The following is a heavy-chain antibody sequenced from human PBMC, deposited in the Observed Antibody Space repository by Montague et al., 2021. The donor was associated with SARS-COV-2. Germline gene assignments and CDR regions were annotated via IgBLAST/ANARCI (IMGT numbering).Heavy chain of an antibody. CDR2: INWNGESA. V-gene: IGHV3-43D*03. D-gene: IGHD6-19*01. CDR3: GKDMRASGWYGDLDY. CDR1: GFTFDNYA. Sequence: SLRFSCAASGFTFDNYAMHWVRQAPGKGLEWVAVINWNGESAHYADSVRSRFTISRDNNKNSLFLQMSILRPEDSALYFCGKDMRASGWYGDLDYWGQGALVTVSS. J-gene: IGHJ4*02.